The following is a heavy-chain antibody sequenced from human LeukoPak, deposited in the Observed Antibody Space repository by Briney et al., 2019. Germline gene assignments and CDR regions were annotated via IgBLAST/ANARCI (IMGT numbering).Heavy chain of an antibody. D-gene: IGHD6-19*01. V-gene: IGHV1-46*01. Sequence: GASVKVSCKASGYTFTSYYMHWVRQAPGQGLEWMGIINPSGGSTSYAQKFQGRVTMTRGTSTSTVYMELSSLRSEDTAVYYCASLYPGYSSGWYYFQHWGQGTLATVSS. CDR3: ASLYPGYSSGWYYFQH. J-gene: IGHJ1*01. CDR2: INPSGGST. CDR1: GYTFTSYY.